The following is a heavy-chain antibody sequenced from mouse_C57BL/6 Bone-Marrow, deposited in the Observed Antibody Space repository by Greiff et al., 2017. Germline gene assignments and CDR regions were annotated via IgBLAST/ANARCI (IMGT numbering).Heavy chain of an antibody. Sequence: VQLQQSGPELVKPGASVKISCKASGYTFTDYYMNWVKQSHGKSLEWIGDINPNNGGTSYNQKFKGKATLTVDKSSSTAYMELRSLTSEDSAVYYLPTVVASDYWGQGTTLTVSS. CDR3: PTVVASDY. CDR2: INPNNGGT. J-gene: IGHJ2*01. D-gene: IGHD1-1*01. V-gene: IGHV1-26*01. CDR1: GYTFTDYY.